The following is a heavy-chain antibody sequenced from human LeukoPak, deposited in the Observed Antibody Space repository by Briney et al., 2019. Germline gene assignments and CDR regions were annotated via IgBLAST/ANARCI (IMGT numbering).Heavy chain of an antibody. Sequence: ASVKVSCKASGGTFSSYAISWVRQAPGQGLEWMGWINTNTGNPTYVQGFTGRFVFSLDTSVSTAYLQISSLKAEDTAVYYCARFFPYSSGWQFDYWGQGTLVTVSS. CDR1: GGTFSSYA. V-gene: IGHV7-4-1*02. CDR3: ARFFPYSSGWQFDY. J-gene: IGHJ4*02. CDR2: INTNTGNP. D-gene: IGHD6-19*01.